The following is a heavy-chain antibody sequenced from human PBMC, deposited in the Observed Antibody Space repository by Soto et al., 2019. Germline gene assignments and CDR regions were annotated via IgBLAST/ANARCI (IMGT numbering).Heavy chain of an antibody. D-gene: IGHD3-9*01. CDR1: DDSINSDKYY. CDR2: IYYRGNA. V-gene: IGHV4-39*01. Sequence: QLQLQESGPGLVKPSETLSLMCSVSDDSINSDKYYWGWIRQPPGKGLEWIGSIYYRGNAYYNPSLQTRVTISLAKYKSQFSLQLNSVTAADSAVYFCARLEGLATISYYFDFWGPGALVTVSS. J-gene: IGHJ4*02. CDR3: ARLEGLATISYYFDF.